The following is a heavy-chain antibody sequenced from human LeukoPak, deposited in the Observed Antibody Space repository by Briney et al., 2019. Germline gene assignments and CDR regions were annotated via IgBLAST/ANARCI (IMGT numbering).Heavy chain of an antibody. Sequence: SETLSLTCTVSGGSISSSSYYWGWIRQPPGKGLEWIGSIYYSGSTYYNPSLKSRVTISVDTSKNQFSLKLSSVTAADTAVYYCAGIPDWSGLIGYWGQGTLVTVSS. J-gene: IGHJ4*02. CDR2: IYYSGST. CDR3: AGIPDWSGLIGY. V-gene: IGHV4-39*07. CDR1: GGSISSSSYY. D-gene: IGHD3-3*01.